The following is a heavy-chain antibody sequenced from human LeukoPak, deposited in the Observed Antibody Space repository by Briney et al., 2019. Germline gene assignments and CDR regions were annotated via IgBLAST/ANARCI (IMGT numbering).Heavy chain of an antibody. V-gene: IGHV1-46*01. Sequence: ASVKVSCKASGYTFTSYYIHWVRQAPGQGLEWMGIINPSAESTIYAQKFQGRVTMTRDTSTSTVYMELSSLRSEDTAMYYCARDVVGDLTFDYWAREPWSPSPQ. D-gene: IGHD3-16*01. CDR1: GYTFTSYY. CDR2: INPSAEST. CDR3: ARDVVGDLTFDY. J-gene: IGHJ4*02.